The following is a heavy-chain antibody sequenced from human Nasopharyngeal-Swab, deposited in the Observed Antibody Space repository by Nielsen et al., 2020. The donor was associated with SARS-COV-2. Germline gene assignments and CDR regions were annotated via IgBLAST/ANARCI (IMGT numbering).Heavy chain of an antibody. CDR3: ARAMNYDSSGYYMVAFPDAFDI. Sequence: GESLKISCEASGFTFSSYWMSWVRQAPGKGLEWVANIKQDGSEKYYVDSVKGRFTISRDNAKNSLYLQMNSLRAEDTAVYYCARAMNYDSSGYYMVAFPDAFDIWGQGTMVTVSS. D-gene: IGHD3-22*01. CDR1: GFTFSSYW. J-gene: IGHJ3*02. V-gene: IGHV3-7*01. CDR2: IKQDGSEK.